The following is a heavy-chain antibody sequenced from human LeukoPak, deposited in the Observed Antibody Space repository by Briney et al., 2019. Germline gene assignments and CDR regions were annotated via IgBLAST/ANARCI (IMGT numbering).Heavy chain of an antibody. Sequence: ASVKVSCKASGYIFTNYGINWARQAPGQGLEWMGWINGYNGNTNYSQKFQGRVTMTTDTSTSTAHMELRSLRSDDTAVYYCARDKQYQLLSSYYYYYMDVWGKGTTVTVSS. CDR2: INGYNGNT. CDR3: ARDKQYQLLSSYYYYYMDV. CDR1: GYIFTNYG. D-gene: IGHD2-2*01. J-gene: IGHJ6*03. V-gene: IGHV1-18*01.